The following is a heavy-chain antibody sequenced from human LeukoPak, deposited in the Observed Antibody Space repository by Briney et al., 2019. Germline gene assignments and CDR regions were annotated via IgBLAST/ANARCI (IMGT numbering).Heavy chain of an antibody. D-gene: IGHD3-3*01. J-gene: IGHJ4*02. CDR3: ARGPAITIFGVVPTFDY. V-gene: IGHV3-21*01. Sequence: GGSLRLSCAASGFTFSDYSMNWFRQAPGKGLEWVSSISSTSSYIYYADSVKGRFTISRDNAKNSLYLQMNSLRAEDTAVYYCARGPAITIFGVVPTFDYWGQGTPVTVSS. CDR2: ISSTSSYI. CDR1: GFTFSDYS.